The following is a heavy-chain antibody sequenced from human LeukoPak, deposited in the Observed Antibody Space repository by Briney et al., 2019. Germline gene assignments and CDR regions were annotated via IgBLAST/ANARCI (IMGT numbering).Heavy chain of an antibody. CDR2: ISSSISTI. V-gene: IGHV3-48*01. CDR3: ARQGSGHIVVVTAIDY. CDR1: GFTFSTYS. Sequence: GGSLRLSCAASGFTFSTYSMIWVRQAPGKGLEWVSYISSSISTIYYADSVMGRFTISRDNAKNLLYLQMNSLRAEDTAVYYCARQGSGHIVVVTAIDYWGQGTLVTVSS. D-gene: IGHD2-21*02. J-gene: IGHJ4*02.